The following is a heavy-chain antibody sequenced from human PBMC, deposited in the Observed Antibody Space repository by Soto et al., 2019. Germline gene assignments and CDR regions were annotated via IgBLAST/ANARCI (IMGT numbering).Heavy chain of an antibody. Sequence: QVRLQESGPGLVKPSETLSLTCTVSGGSISSYYWSWIRQPPGKGLEWIGYIYYSGSTNYNPSLKSRVTISVDTSKNQFSLKLSSVTAADTTVYYCARGSYVFDPWGQGTLVTVSS. D-gene: IGHD3-16*01. CDR1: GGSISSYY. CDR3: ARGSYVFDP. V-gene: IGHV4-59*01. J-gene: IGHJ5*02. CDR2: IYYSGST.